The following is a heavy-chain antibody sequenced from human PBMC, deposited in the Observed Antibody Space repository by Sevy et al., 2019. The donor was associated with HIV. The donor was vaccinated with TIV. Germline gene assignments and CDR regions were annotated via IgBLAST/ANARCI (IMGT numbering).Heavy chain of an antibody. CDR3: AKDLAGPGRRYFDN. V-gene: IGHV3-30*02. D-gene: IGHD6-13*01. CDR1: GFTFSNFG. CDR2: IRYGGSDK. J-gene: IGHJ4*02. Sequence: GGSLRLSCTASGFTFSNFGMHWVRQVPGKGLDWVTFIRYGGSDKYYAASVKGRFTISRYDSKNRLYLQMDSLRPDDTAIYYCAKDLAGPGRRYFDNWGQGTLVTVSS.